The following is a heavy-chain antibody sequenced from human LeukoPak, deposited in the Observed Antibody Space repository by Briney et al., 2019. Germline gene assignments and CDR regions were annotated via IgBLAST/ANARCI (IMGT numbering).Heavy chain of an antibody. CDR2: VYYSGST. CDR3: ARGTKNYVLRYFDWLLQDFDY. Sequence: PSETLSLTCTVSGGSISSSSYYWGWIRQPPGKGRGWVGSVYYSGSTYYNPALKSRVTISVDTSKNQFSLKLSSVAAADTAVYYCARGTKNYVLRYFDWLLQDFDYWGQGTLVTVSS. CDR1: GGSISSSSYY. J-gene: IGHJ4*02. D-gene: IGHD3-9*01. V-gene: IGHV4-39*01.